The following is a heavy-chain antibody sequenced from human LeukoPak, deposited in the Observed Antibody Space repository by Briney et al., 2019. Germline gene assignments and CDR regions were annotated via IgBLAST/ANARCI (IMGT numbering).Heavy chain of an antibody. CDR1: GFTVSSNY. CDR2: IYSGGST. Sequence: GSLRLFCSASGFTVSSNYVSRGRQAPGEGPGWGSVIYSGGSTYYADSVKGRFTISRDNSNNTLYLQLNSLRAEDTAVYYCAKDLVAGTGSYYFDYWGQGTLVTVSS. D-gene: IGHD6-19*01. J-gene: IGHJ4*02. V-gene: IGHV3-53*01. CDR3: AKDLVAGTGSYYFDY.